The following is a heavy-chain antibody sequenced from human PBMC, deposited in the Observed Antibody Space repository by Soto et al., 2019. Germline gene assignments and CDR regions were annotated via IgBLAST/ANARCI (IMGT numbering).Heavy chain of an antibody. CDR1: GFTFTPYV. D-gene: IGHD1-26*01. CDR2: ISGTSSSI. V-gene: IGHV3-48*02. J-gene: IGHJ4*02. Sequence: GGSLRLSCTASGFTFTPYVMNWVRQAPGKGLEWVASISGTSSSIYYADSVKGRFAISRDNAKNTLYLQINSLRDEDTAVYYCTRDRGGNFYGGFDYWGRGTLVTVSS. CDR3: TRDRGGNFYGGFDY.